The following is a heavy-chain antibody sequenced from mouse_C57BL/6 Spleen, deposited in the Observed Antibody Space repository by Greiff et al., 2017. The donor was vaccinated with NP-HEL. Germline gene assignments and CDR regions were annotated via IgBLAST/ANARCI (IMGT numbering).Heavy chain of an antibody. J-gene: IGHJ4*01. V-gene: IGHV5-9-1*02. Sequence: EVHLVESGEGLVKPGGSLKLSCAASGFTFSSHAMSWVRQTPEKRLEWVAYISSGGDYIYYADTVKGRFTISRDNARNTLYLQMSRRKSEDTAMYYCTREREGLSSMDYWGQGTSVTVSS. CDR3: TREREGLSSMDY. CDR2: ISSGGDYI. CDR1: GFTFSSHA.